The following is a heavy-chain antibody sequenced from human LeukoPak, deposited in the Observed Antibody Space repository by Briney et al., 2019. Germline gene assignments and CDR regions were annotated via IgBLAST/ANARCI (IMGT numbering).Heavy chain of an antibody. CDR3: AVTAAIRAFDY. J-gene: IGHJ4*02. CDR1: GFTFSSYS. CDR2: ISTSVSTI. D-gene: IGHD2-2*02. Sequence: GGSLRLSCAASGFTFSSYSMNWVRQAPGKGLEWISFISTSVSTIYYADSVKGRFTISRDNAKNSLYLQMNSLRAEDTAVYYCAVTAAIRAFDYWGQGTLVTVSS. V-gene: IGHV3-48*04.